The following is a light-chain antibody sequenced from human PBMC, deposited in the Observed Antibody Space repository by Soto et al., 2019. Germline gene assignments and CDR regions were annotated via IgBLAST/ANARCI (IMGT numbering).Light chain of an antibody. CDR1: QSISSW. V-gene: IGKV1-5*03. CDR3: QQYASYQTCT. CDR2: KTS. Sequence: DIQMTQSPSTLSASVGDRVTITCRASQSISSWLAWYQQKPGKAPKLLIFKTSNLGNGVPSRFSGSGSGTEFTLPLSNLQPADYAAYYCQQYASYQTCTFGRGTKVDIK. J-gene: IGKJ3*01.